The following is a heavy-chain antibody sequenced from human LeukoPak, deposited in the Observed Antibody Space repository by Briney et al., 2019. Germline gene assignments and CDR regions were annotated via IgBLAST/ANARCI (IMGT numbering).Heavy chain of an antibody. V-gene: IGHV1-18*01. CDR2: ISAYNGNT. Sequence: ASVKVSCKASGYTFTSYGISWVLQAPGQGLEWMGWISAYNGNTNYAQKLQGRVTMTTDTSTSTAYMELRSLRSDDTAVYYCARGLSSTSLETPGYYYYMDVWGKGTTVTVSS. CDR1: GYTFTSYG. CDR3: ARGLSSTSLETPGYYYYMDV. J-gene: IGHJ6*03. D-gene: IGHD2-2*01.